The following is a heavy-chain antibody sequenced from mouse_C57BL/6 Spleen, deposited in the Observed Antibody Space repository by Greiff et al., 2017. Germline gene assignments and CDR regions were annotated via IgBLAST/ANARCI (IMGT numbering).Heavy chain of an antibody. Sequence: QVQLQQPGAELVRPGTSVKLSCKASGYTFTSYWMHWVKQRPGQGLEWIGGIDPSDSYTNYNQKFKGKATLTVDTSSSTAYMQLSSLTSEDSAVYYCAIEVRGGPLRGYDMDYWGQGTSVTVAS. CDR2: IDPSDSYT. V-gene: IGHV1-59*01. D-gene: IGHD1-1*01. J-gene: IGHJ4*01. CDR3: AIEVRGGPLRGYDMDY. CDR1: GYTFTSYW.